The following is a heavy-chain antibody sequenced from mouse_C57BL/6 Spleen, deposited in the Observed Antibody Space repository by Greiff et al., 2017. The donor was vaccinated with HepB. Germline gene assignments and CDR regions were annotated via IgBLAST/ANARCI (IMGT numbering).Heavy chain of an antibody. V-gene: IGHV1-54*01. CDR3: ARPDGGFAY. Sequence: VQLQQSGAELVRPGTSVKVSCKASGYAFTNYLIEWVKQRPGQGLEWIGVINPGSGGTNYNEKFKGKATLTADKSSSTAYMQLSSLTSEDSAVYFCARPDGGFAYWGQGTLVTVSA. J-gene: IGHJ3*01. CDR1: GYAFTNYL. CDR2: INPGSGGT.